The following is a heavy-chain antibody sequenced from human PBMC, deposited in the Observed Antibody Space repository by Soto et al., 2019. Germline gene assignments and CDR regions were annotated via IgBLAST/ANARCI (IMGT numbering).Heavy chain of an antibody. Sequence: SLRLSCAASGXTFDDYSMHWVRQAPGKGLEWVSGISWNSGSIGYADSVKGRFTISRDKAKNSLYLQMNSLRAEDTALYYCAKDIGDYDAYWGQGTLGTVSS. J-gene: IGHJ4*02. V-gene: IGHV3-9*01. D-gene: IGHD4-17*01. CDR2: ISWNSGSI. CDR3: AKDIGDYDAY. CDR1: GXTFDDYS.